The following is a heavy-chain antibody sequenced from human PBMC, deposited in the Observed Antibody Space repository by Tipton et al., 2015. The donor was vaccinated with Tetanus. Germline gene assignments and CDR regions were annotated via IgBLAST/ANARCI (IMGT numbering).Heavy chain of an antibody. J-gene: IGHJ4*02. CDR2: FGDGRSVI. Sequence: SLRLSCAASGFPFHSYHLAWVRQAPGKGLEWISYFGDGRSVIHYADSVKGRFTVSRDDAENSLFLEMTGLRDDDTAVYFCARVIRRSMIGYGVFDSWGQGTLVAVSS. D-gene: IGHD4-17*01. V-gene: IGHV3-48*02. CDR1: GFPFHSYH. CDR3: ARVIRRSMIGYGVFDS.